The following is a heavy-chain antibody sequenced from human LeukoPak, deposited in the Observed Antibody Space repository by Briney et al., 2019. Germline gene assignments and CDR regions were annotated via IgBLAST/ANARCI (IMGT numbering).Heavy chain of an antibody. Sequence: GGSLRLSCAASGFIVSNKYMSWVRQAPGKGLEWVSVIYSGNNTYYADSVQGRFSISRDTSRNTLYLQMNSLRAEDTAVYYCTRLGPYYFDSWGQGTLVIVST. CDR2: IYSGNNT. D-gene: IGHD3-16*01. CDR1: GFIVSNKY. J-gene: IGHJ4*02. V-gene: IGHV3-53*01. CDR3: TRLGPYYFDS.